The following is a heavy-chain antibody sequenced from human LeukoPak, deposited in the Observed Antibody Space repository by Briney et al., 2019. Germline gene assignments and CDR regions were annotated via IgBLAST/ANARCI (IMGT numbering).Heavy chain of an antibody. D-gene: IGHD4-17*01. CDR1: GGAITDSNYY. V-gene: IGHV4-39*07. CDR3: ARESYGDYGTDAFDI. CDR2: IYYNGKT. Sequence: PSETLSLTCTVSGGAITDSNYYWGWIRQPPGEGLEWIGNIYYNGKTFYNESVKSRVTISVDTSKNQFSLKLSSVTAADTAVYYCARESYGDYGTDAFDIWGQGTMVTVSS. J-gene: IGHJ3*02.